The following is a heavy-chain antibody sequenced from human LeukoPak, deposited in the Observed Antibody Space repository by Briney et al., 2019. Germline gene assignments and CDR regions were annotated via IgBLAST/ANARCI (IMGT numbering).Heavy chain of an antibody. CDR1: GFSFSSYS. V-gene: IGHV3-21*01. CDR3: AKYSSGWPYYMDV. D-gene: IGHD6-19*01. J-gene: IGHJ6*03. Sequence: GGSLRLSCAASGFSFSSYSMNWVRQAPGKGLEWVSSISSSSSYIYYADSVKGRFTISRGNAKNSLYLQMNSLRAEDTAVYYCAKYSSGWPYYMDVWGKGTTVTVSS. CDR2: ISSSSSYI.